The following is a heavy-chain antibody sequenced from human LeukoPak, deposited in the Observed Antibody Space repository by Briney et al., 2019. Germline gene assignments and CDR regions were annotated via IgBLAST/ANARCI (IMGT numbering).Heavy chain of an antibody. D-gene: IGHD3-10*01. CDR2: ISGSGDNT. J-gene: IGHJ4*02. V-gene: IGHV3-23*01. CDR1: GFTFSSHG. CDR3: AKVTYGSGTYGAFDY. Sequence: GGSLRLSCAASGFTFSSHGMSWVRQAPGKGLEWVSTISGSGDNTCYADSVKGRFTISRDNSKNTLYLQMNSLRAEDTAVYYCAKVTYGSGTYGAFDYWGQGTLVTVSS.